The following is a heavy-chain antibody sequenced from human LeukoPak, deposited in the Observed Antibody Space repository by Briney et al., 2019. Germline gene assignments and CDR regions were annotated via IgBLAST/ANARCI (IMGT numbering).Heavy chain of an antibody. CDR1: GFTLSNKI. J-gene: IGHJ5*02. D-gene: IGHD5-24*01. Sequence: GGSLRLSCAASGFTLSNKIMSWVRQAPGKGLEWVSTIRGDGTIFYADSLKGRFTISRDNSRNTIYLQMNSLRVEDSALYYCAKEGWLSWGQGTLVTVSS. CDR2: IRGDGTI. V-gene: IGHV3-23*01. CDR3: AKEGWLS.